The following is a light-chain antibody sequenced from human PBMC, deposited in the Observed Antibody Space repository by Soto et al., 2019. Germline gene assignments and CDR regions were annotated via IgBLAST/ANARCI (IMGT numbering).Light chain of an antibody. CDR2: GAA. CDR3: QQCSSSSLLT. J-gene: IGKJ2*01. Sequence: EIVLTQSPGTLSLSPGERATLSCRASQSVASNYLAWYQQKPDQAPRLLIYGAASRAAAVPDRFTGSGSGTDFPLTISRLEPEDFAVYYCQQCSSSSLLTFRQGTKLDLK. CDR1: QSVASNY. V-gene: IGKV3-20*01.